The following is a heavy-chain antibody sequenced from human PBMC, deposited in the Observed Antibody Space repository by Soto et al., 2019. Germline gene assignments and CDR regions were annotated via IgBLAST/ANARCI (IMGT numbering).Heavy chain of an antibody. V-gene: IGHV3-30*18. J-gene: IGHJ5*02. CDR2: ISYDGSNK. CDR3: AKDRYYDILTGSNWFDP. CDR1: GFTFSSYG. Sequence: QVQLVESGGGVVQPGRSLRLSCAASGFTFSSYGMHWVRQAPGKGLEWVAVISYDGSNKYYADSVKGRFTISRDNSKNTLYLQMNSLRAEDTAVYYCAKDRYYDILTGSNWFDPWGQGTLVTFSS. D-gene: IGHD3-9*01.